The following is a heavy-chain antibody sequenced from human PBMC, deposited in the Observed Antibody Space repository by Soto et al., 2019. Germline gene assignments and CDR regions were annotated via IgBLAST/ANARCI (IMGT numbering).Heavy chain of an antibody. CDR1: GGSFSGYY. CDR3: ARDGYRTKDIVVVVAATRAFDI. CDR2: INHSGST. V-gene: IGHV4-34*01. J-gene: IGHJ3*02. D-gene: IGHD2-15*01. Sequence: QVQLQQWGAGLLKPSETLSLTCAVYGGSFSGYYWSWIRQPPGKGLEWIGEINHSGSTNYNPSLKSRVTISVDPSKNQFSLKLSSVTAADTAVYYCARDGYRTKDIVVVVAATRAFDIWGQGTMVTVSS.